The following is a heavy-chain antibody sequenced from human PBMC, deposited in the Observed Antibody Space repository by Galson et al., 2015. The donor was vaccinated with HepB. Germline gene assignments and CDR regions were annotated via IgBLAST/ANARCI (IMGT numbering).Heavy chain of an antibody. D-gene: IGHD5-18*01. V-gene: IGHV3-23*01. CDR2: ISSSGGST. CDR3: AKVRTRMQLAEVVLDF. CDR1: GFTFSYYA. J-gene: IGHJ4*02. Sequence: SLRLSCAASGFTFSYYAMSWVRQAPGKGLEWVSVISSSGGSTYYADSVKGRFTISRDNSKNTLYLQMNSLRAEDTAVYHCAKVRTRMQLAEVVLDFWGQGTLVTVSS.